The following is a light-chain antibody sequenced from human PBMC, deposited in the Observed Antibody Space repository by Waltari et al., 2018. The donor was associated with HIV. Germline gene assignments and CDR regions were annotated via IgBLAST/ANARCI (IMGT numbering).Light chain of an antibody. CDR2: EAS. V-gene: IGKV3-11*01. J-gene: IGKJ4*01. CDR1: QSVANY. CDR3: QQRRNWPRLT. Sequence: EIVLTQSPATLSLSPGERATLSCRASQSVANYVAWYQQKPGQAPRLLIYEASHRASGIPARFSGSGSGTDFTLTISSLEPEDSALYYCQQRRNWPRLTFGGGTKVEIK.